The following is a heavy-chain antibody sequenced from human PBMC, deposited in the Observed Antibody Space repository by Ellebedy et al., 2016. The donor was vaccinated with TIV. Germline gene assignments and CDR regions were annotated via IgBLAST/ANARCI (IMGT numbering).Heavy chain of an antibody. CDR1: GFTFSTYT. V-gene: IGHV3-30-3*01. Sequence: GGSLRLSCAASGFTFSTYTMHWVRQAPGKGLEWVSVISYDGSKKYYADSVKGRFTISRDNSKNTLDLQMDSLRAEDTAVYYCAGGISVAGTSLGFWGQGTLVTVSS. D-gene: IGHD6-19*01. J-gene: IGHJ4*02. CDR2: ISYDGSKK. CDR3: AGGISVAGTSLGF.